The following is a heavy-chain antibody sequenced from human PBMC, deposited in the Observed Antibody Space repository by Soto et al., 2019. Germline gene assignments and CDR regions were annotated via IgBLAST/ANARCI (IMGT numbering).Heavy chain of an antibody. Sequence: QVQLQESGPGLVKPSGTLSLTCAVSGGSISSSNWWSWVPQTPGKGLEWIGEIYHSGSTNYNPSLKSRVTISVDKSKNQFSLKLSSVSAADTAVYYCARERAFGESSPGYYYYGMDVWGQGTTVTVSS. CDR2: IYHSGST. CDR1: GGSISSSNW. CDR3: ARERAFGESSPGYYYYGMDV. D-gene: IGHD3-10*01. V-gene: IGHV4-4*02. J-gene: IGHJ6*02.